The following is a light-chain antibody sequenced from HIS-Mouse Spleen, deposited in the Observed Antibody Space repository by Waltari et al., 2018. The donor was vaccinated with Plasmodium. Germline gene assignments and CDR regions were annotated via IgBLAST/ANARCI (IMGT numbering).Light chain of an antibody. Sequence: QPVLTQPPSSSASPGESARLTCTLPSDINVGSYNIYWYQQKPGSPPRYLLYYYSNSYKGQVSGVPSLFSGSNDSSANTGIFLISGLQSEDEADYYCMIWPSNASGVFGGGTKLTVL. CDR2: YYSNSYK. CDR1: SDINVGSYN. CDR3: MIWPSNASGV. V-gene: IGLV5-37*01. J-gene: IGLJ3*02.